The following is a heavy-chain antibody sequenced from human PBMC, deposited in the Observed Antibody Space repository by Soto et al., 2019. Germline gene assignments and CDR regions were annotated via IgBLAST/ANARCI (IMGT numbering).Heavy chain of an antibody. CDR2: IIPIFGTA. D-gene: IGHD2-15*01. V-gene: IGHV1-69*01. CDR3: ARDLDCSGGSSYSFSY. J-gene: IGHJ4*02. CDR1: GGTFSSYA. Sequence: QVQLVQSGAEVKKPGSSVKVCCKASGGTFSSYAISWVRQAPGEGLEWMGGIIPIFGTANYAQKFQGRVTITADESTSTAYMELSSLRSEDTAVYYCARDLDCSGGSSYSFSYWGQGTLVTVSS.